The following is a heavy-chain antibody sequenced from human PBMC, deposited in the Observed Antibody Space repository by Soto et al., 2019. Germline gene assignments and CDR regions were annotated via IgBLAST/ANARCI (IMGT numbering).Heavy chain of an antibody. V-gene: IGHV3-48*02. Sequence: EVQLVESGGGLVQPGGSLRLSCAASGFTFSSYSMNWVRQAPGKGLEWVSYISSSSSTIYYADSVKGRFTISRDNAKNSLYLQMNGLRDEDTAVYYCARDGCTNGVCYYYYGMDVWGQGTTVTVSS. J-gene: IGHJ6*02. CDR3: ARDGCTNGVCYYYYGMDV. CDR1: GFTFSSYS. D-gene: IGHD2-8*01. CDR2: ISSSSSTI.